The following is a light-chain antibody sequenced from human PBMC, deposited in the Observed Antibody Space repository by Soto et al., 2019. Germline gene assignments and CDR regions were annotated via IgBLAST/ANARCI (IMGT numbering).Light chain of an antibody. CDR2: GAS. V-gene: IGKV3-20*01. J-gene: IGKJ1*01. Sequence: EVVLTQSPGTLSLSPGERATLSCRASQSVYSNYLAWYQQKPGQAPRLLIYGASSRATGIPDRFSGSGSGTAFTLTISRLEPEDFAVYSCQQYASSPRTCGQGTKVEIK. CDR1: QSVYSNY. CDR3: QQYASSPRT.